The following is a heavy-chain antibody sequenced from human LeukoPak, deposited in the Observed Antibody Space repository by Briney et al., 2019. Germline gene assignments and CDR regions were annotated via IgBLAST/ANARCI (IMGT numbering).Heavy chain of an antibody. Sequence: GGSLRLSCAASGFTFSSYSMNWVRQAPGKGLECVSSISSSSSYIYYADSVKGRFTISRDNAKNSLYLQMNSLRAEDTAVYYCARDLNGDIVVVPAAMAAFDIWGQGTMVTVSS. V-gene: IGHV3-21*01. J-gene: IGHJ3*02. D-gene: IGHD2-2*01. CDR1: GFTFSSYS. CDR2: ISSSSSYI. CDR3: ARDLNGDIVVVPAAMAAFDI.